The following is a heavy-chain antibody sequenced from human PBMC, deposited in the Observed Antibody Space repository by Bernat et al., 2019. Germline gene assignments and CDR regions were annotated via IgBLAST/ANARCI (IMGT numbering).Heavy chain of an antibody. Sequence: EVQLVESGGGLVQPGGSLRLSCAASGFPFSTYSMNWVRQAPGKGLGWVSYISSGSSTIYYAASVKGRFTISRDNAKNSLYLQMNSLRDEDTAVYYCARVRRDQLPRDYYMDVWGKGTTVTVSS. CDR2: ISSGSSTI. V-gene: IGHV3-48*02. CDR1: GFPFSTYS. CDR3: ARVRRDQLPRDYYMDV. D-gene: IGHD2-2*01. J-gene: IGHJ6*03.